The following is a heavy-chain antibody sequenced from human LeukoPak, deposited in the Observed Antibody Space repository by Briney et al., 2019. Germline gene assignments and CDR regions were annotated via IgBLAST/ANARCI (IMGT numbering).Heavy chain of an antibody. CDR3: TRVGIRGDYGIDY. CDR2: ISSSSSTI. D-gene: IGHD4-17*01. J-gene: IGHJ4*02. CDR1: GFTFSSYS. V-gene: IGHV3-48*01. Sequence: GGSLRLSCAASGFTFSSYSMNWVRQAPGKGLEWVSYISSSSSTIYYADSVKGRFTISRDNAKNSLYLQMNSLKTEDTALYYCTRVGIRGDYGIDYWGQGTLVTVSS.